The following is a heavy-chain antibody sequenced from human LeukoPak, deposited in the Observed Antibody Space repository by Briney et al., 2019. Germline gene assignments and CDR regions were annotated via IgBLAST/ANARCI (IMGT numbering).Heavy chain of an antibody. CDR3: ARDLVRNVVGRLGY. V-gene: IGHV1-2*02. CDR2: INPNSGGT. CDR1: GYTFTSYY. D-gene: IGHD3-10*01. J-gene: IGHJ4*02. Sequence: GASVKVSCKASGYTFTSYYMHWVRQAPGQGLEWMGWINPNSGGTNYAQKFQGRVTMTRDTSISTAYMELSRLRSDDTAVYYCARDLVRNVVGRLGYWGQGTLVTVSS.